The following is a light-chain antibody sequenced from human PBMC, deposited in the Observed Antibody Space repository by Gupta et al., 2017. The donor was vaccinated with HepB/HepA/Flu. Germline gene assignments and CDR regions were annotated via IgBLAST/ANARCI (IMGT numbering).Light chain of an antibody. Sequence: DIQMTQSPSTLSASVGDRVTITCRASQSISNWLAWYQQKPGKAPKLLIHKASSLESGVPSRFSGSGSGTEFTLTISSLQPDDFTTYYCQQYDSYSRTFGQGTKVEIK. CDR1: QSISNW. V-gene: IGKV1-5*03. CDR2: KAS. CDR3: QQYDSYSRT. J-gene: IGKJ1*01.